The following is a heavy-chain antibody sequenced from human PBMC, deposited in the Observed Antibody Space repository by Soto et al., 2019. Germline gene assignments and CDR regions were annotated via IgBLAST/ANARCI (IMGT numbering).Heavy chain of an antibody. CDR1: GGSISSYY. CDR2: IYYSGST. CDR3: ARASLILTETNYYYYYGMDV. J-gene: IGHJ6*02. D-gene: IGHD3-9*01. V-gene: IGHV4-59*01. Sequence: SETLSLTCTVSGGSISSYYWSWIRQPPGKGLEWIGYIYYSGSTNYNPSLKSRVTISVDTSKNHFSLKLSSVTAADTAVYYCARASLILTETNYYYYYGMDVWGQGTTVTVSS.